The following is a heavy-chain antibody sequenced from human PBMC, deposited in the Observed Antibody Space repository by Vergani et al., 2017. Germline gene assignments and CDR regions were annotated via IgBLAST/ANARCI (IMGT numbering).Heavy chain of an antibody. Sequence: EVQLLESGGGLVQPGGSLRLSCAASGFTFSSYAMSWVRQAPGKGLEWVSAISGSGGSTYYADSVKGRFTISRDNSKNTLYLQMNSLRAEDTALYYCAKARGMARQLERRGAFDIWGQGTMVTVSS. CDR2: ISGSGGST. CDR3: AKARGMARQLERRGAFDI. D-gene: IGHD1-1*01. V-gene: IGHV3-23*01. CDR1: GFTFSSYA. J-gene: IGHJ3*02.